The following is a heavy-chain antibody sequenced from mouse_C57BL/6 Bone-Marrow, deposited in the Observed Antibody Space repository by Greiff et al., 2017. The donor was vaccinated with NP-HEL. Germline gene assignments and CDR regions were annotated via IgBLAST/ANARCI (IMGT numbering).Heavy chain of an antibody. CDR3: AREGGLRRRTYAMDY. D-gene: IGHD2-4*01. CDR2: INYDGSST. CDR1: GFTFSDYS. J-gene: IGHJ4*01. V-gene: IGHV5-16*01. Sequence: EVHLVESEGGLVQPGSSMKLPCTASGFTFSDYSMAWVRQVPEKGLEWVANINYDGSSTYYLDSLKSRFIISRDNAKNILYLQMSSLKSEDTATYYCAREGGLRRRTYAMDYWGQGTSVTVSS.